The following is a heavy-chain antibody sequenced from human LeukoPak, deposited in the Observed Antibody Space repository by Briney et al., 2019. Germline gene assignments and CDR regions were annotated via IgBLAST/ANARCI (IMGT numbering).Heavy chain of an antibody. D-gene: IGHD1-1*01. V-gene: IGHV4-31*01. CDR1: GGSISSNKYY. J-gene: IGHJ2*01. CDR3: ATVMTGSRCFDL. CDR2: IDYSGTT. Sequence: SETLSLTCTVSGGSISSNKYYWRWIRQHPGKGLEWIGYIDYSGTTYYTPSLNRPVTISVDTSENQFSLTLDSVTAADTAVFYCATVMTGSRCFDLWGRGTLVTVSS.